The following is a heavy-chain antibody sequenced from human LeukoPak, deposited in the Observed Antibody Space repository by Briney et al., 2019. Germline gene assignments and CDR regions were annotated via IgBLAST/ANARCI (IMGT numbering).Heavy chain of an antibody. CDR1: GGSISSSSYY. D-gene: IGHD4-23*01. CDR2: IYYSGTT. Sequence: SETLSLTCTVSGGSISSSSYYWGWVRQPPGKGPEWIGTIYYSGTTYYNPSLKSRVTVSVDTSKNQFSLRQSSVTAADTAVYFCARYVVTRGYSFDYWGQGTLVTVSS. J-gene: IGHJ4*02. CDR3: ARYVVTRGYSFDY. V-gene: IGHV4-39*01.